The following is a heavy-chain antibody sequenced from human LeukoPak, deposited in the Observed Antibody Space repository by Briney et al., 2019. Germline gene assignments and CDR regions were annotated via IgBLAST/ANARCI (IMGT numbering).Heavy chain of an antibody. J-gene: IGHJ6*03. D-gene: IGHD1-20*01. CDR2: IYHTGRT. CDR1: GFSISSAYY. V-gene: IGHV4-38-2*02. CDR3: ARDRGNWHYMDV. Sequence: PSETLSLTCTVSGFSISSAYYWGWIRQPPGKGLEWIGSIYHTGRTYYNPSLKSRVTISVDTSKNQFSLKLSSVTAADTAVYYCARDRGNWHYMDVWGKGTTVTVSS.